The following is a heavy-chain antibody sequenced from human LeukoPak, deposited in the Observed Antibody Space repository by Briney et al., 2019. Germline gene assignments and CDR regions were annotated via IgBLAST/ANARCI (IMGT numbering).Heavy chain of an antibody. V-gene: IGHV1-8*02. CDR2: MNPNSGNT. D-gene: IGHD3-16*02. CDR1: GYTFTSYG. J-gene: IGHJ3*02. Sequence: ASVKVSCKASGYTFTSYGISWVRQATGQGLEWMGWMNPNSGNTGYAQKFQGRVTMTRNTSISTAYMELSSLRSEDTAVYYCARSTYVWGSYRPIRAFDIWGQGTMVTVSS. CDR3: ARSTYVWGSYRPIRAFDI.